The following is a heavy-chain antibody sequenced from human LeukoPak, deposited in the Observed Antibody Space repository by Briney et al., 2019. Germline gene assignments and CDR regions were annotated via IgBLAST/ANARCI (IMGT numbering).Heavy chain of an antibody. CDR3: ARVSYDSSGYYGDY. Sequence: PSETLSLTCAVYGGSFSGYYWSWIRQPPGKGLEWIGEINHSGSTNYNPSLKSRVTISVDTSKNQFSLKLSSVTAADTAVYYCARVSYDSSGYYGDYWGQGTLVTVSS. J-gene: IGHJ4*02. CDR1: GGSFSGYY. D-gene: IGHD3-22*01. V-gene: IGHV4-34*01. CDR2: INHSGST.